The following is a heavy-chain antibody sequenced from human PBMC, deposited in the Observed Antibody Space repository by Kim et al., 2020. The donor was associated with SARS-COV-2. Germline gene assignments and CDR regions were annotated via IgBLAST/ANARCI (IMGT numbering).Heavy chain of an antibody. J-gene: IGHJ4*02. Sequence: GGSLRLSCAASGFTFDDYTMHWVRQAPGKGLEWVSLISWDGGSTYYADSVKGRFTISRDNSKNSLYLQMNSLRTEDTALYYCAKDISEGGSYEFDYWGQGTLVTVSS. CDR3: AKDISEGGSYEFDY. CDR2: ISWDGGST. CDR1: GFTFDDYT. V-gene: IGHV3-43*01. D-gene: IGHD1-26*01.